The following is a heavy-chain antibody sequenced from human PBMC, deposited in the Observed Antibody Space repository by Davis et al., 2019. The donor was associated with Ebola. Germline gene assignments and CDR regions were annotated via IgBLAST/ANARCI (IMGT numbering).Heavy chain of an antibody. J-gene: IGHJ6*03. CDR3: ARTRGREGSYGFYYYYYYMDV. V-gene: IGHV2-70*01. CDR1: GFSLSTSGMC. D-gene: IGHD5-18*01. Sequence: SGPTLVKPTQTLTLTCTFSGFSLSTSGMCVSWIRQPPGKALEWLALIDWDDDKYYSTSLKTRLTISKDTSKNQVVLTMTNMDPVDTATYYCARTRGREGSYGFYYYYYYMDVWGKGTTVTVSS. CDR2: IDWDDDK.